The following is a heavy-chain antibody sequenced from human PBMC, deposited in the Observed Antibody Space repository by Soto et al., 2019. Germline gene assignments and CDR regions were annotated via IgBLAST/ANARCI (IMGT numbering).Heavy chain of an antibody. Sequence: QVQLVQSGAEVKKPGASVKVSCKASGYTFTSYAMHWVRQAPGQRLEWMGWINAGNGNTKYSQKFQGRVTITRDTSASTAYTELSSLRSEDTAVYYCARDHWAAAGNWFDPWGQGTLVTVSS. J-gene: IGHJ5*02. CDR1: GYTFTSYA. CDR3: ARDHWAAAGNWFDP. V-gene: IGHV1-3*01. D-gene: IGHD6-13*01. CDR2: INAGNGNT.